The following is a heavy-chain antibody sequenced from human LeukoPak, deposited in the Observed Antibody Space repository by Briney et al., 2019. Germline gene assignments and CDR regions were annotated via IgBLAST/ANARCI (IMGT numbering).Heavy chain of an antibody. CDR2: ISYDGSNK. CDR3: ARDRTPRGELSLGAFDY. D-gene: IGHD3-16*02. J-gene: IGHJ4*02. Sequence: GGSLRLSCAASGFTFSSYAMHWVRQAPGKGLEWVAVISYDGSNKYYAYSVKGRFTISRDNSKNTLYLQMNSLRAEDTAVYYCARDRTPRGELSLGAFDYWGQGTLVTVSS. V-gene: IGHV3-30*04. CDR1: GFTFSSYA.